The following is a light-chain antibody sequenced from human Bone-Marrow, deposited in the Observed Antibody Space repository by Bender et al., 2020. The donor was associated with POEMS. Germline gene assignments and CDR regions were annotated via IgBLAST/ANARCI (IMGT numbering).Light chain of an antibody. Sequence: SYVLTQPPSMSVAPRQTARITCGGNNIGGKNVHWYQQKPGQAPVLVVFDDSARPSGIPNRITGTNSGNTATLTIGGTQALDEGDYFCQAWDNNKGFFGSGTRLTVL. CDR3: QAWDNNKGF. CDR2: DDS. CDR1: NIGGKN. V-gene: IGLV3-21*02. J-gene: IGLJ1*01.